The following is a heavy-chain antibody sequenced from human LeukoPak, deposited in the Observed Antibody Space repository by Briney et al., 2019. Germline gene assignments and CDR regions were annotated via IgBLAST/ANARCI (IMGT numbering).Heavy chain of an antibody. CDR1: GGSISSYY. Sequence: SETLSLTCTVSGGSISSYYWSWIRQPPGKGLEWIGYIYYSGSTNYNPSLKSRVTISVDTSKNQFSLKLSSVTAADTAVYYCARLYYDSSGYDAFDIWGQGTMVTASS. D-gene: IGHD3-22*01. CDR2: IYYSGST. CDR3: ARLYYDSSGYDAFDI. V-gene: IGHV4-59*01. J-gene: IGHJ3*02.